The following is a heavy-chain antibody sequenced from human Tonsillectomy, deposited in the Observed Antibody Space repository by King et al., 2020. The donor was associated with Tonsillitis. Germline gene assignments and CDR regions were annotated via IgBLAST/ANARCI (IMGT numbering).Heavy chain of an antibody. V-gene: IGHV3-7*01. D-gene: IGHD3-3*01. CDR3: ARDRGITLYYFFGMDV. CDR1: GFTFSSYW. J-gene: IGHJ6*02. Sequence: VQLVESGGGLVQPGGSLRLSCAASGFTFSSYWMNWVRQAPGEGLEWVANIKQDGSEKYNVDSVKGRFTISRDNAKNSLYFQITSLRAEDTAGYYGARDRGITLYYFFGMDVWGQGTTVTVSS. CDR2: IKQDGSEK.